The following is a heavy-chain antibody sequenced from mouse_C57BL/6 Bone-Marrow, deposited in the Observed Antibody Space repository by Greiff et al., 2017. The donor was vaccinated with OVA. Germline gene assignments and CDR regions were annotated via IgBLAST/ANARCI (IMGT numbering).Heavy chain of an antibody. CDR3: TFYGSSSYYYAMDY. CDR1: GFNIKDDY. V-gene: IGHV14-4*01. CDR2: IDPENGDT. J-gene: IGHJ4*01. D-gene: IGHD1-1*01. Sequence: VQLKESGAELVRPGASVKLSCTASGFNIKDDYMHWVKQRPEQGLEWIGWIDPENGDTEYASQFQGKATITADTSSNTAYLQLSSLTSEDTAVYYCTFYGSSSYYYAMDYWGQGTSVTVSS.